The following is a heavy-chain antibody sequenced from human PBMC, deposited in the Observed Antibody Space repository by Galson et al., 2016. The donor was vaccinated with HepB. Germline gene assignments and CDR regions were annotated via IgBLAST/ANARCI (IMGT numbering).Heavy chain of an antibody. J-gene: IGHJ1*01. CDR1: GYSFSTYW. CDR2: IYPADSDT. Sequence: QSGAEVKKPGESLKISCEGSGYSFSTYWIAWVRQEPGKGLEWMGIIYPADSDTRYSPSFQGQVTISVDKSINTAYRQWDSLKASDTAVYYCATETPSAVGRGSFFFGYFQHWGQGTLVTVSS. V-gene: IGHV5-51*03. D-gene: IGHD3-3*01. CDR3: ATETPSAVGRGSFFFGYFQH.